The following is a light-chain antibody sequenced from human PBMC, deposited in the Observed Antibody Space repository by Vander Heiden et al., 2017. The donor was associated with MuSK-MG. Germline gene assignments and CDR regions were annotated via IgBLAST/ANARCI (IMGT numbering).Light chain of an antibody. CDR3: QQFVYYPLT. V-gene: IGKV1D-13*01. J-gene: IGKJ5*01. Sequence: AIQLTQSPSSLSASEGDSVTITCRASQGISSGVDWYQQRPGEAPRLLIYDASTLESGVPSRFSGSGSGTDFTLTISSLQPEDIATYYCQQFVYYPLTFGQGTQLEIK. CDR2: DAS. CDR1: QGISSG.